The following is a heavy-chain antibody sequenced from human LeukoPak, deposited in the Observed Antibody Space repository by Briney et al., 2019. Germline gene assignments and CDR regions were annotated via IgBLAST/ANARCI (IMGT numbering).Heavy chain of an antibody. V-gene: IGHV3-20*04. CDR1: VFTFGDYG. Sequence: GGSLRLSCAASVFTFGDYGMSWVRQAPGKGLEWVSAISWNGGGIAYADSVKGRFTISRDNAKNSLYLQMNSLRAEDTAFYYCAKGQNYYYYYMDVWGKGTTVTVSS. CDR2: ISWNGGGI. J-gene: IGHJ6*03. CDR3: AKGQNYYYYYMDV.